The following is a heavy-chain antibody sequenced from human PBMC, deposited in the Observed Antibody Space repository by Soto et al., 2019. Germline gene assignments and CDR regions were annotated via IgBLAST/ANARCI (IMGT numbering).Heavy chain of an antibody. CDR3: ASGLPTATTVRYFDY. V-gene: IGHV4-34*01. CDR2: INDSGST. CDR1: GGSFSGYY. J-gene: IGHJ4*02. Sequence: QVQLQQWGAGLLKPSETLSLTCAVYGGSFSGYYWSWIRQPPGEGLEWIGEINDSGSTNYNPSLKCRVPISVDMSKHQFSLKLSSVTAADTAAYHCASGLPTATTVRYFDYWGQGALVTVSS. D-gene: IGHD4-17*01.